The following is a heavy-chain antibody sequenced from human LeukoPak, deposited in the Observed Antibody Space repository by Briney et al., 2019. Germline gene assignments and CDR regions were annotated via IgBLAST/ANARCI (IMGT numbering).Heavy chain of an antibody. CDR3: PGEPLDYSSPYYFAF. Sequence: ASVKVSCKTSGGTFGSYGIGWVRQAPGQGLEWMGGIIPVFVKADYPQNFQDRVTITADDSTSTVYMELRSLRSEDTAVYYCPGEPLDYSSPYYFAFWGQGTLITVSS. CDR2: IIPVFVKA. J-gene: IGHJ4*02. D-gene: IGHD4-11*01. CDR1: GGTFGSYG. V-gene: IGHV1-69*13.